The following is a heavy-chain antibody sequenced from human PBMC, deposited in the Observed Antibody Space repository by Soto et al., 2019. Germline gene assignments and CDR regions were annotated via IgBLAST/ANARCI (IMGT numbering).Heavy chain of an antibody. D-gene: IGHD3-10*01. J-gene: IGHJ6*02. CDR3: SGDYYYGSGNYYRAGYYPCGMDV. CDR2: IYTGGNT. Sequence: PGGSLRLSCAASGFTVTSYYMSWVRQAPGKGLEWVSLIYTGGNTNYADSVKGRFTISRYNSKNTLYLQLNSLRAEDTAVDYCSGDYYYGSGNYYRAGYYPCGMDVWGQGTTVTVSS. CDR1: GFTVTSYY. V-gene: IGHV3-53*01.